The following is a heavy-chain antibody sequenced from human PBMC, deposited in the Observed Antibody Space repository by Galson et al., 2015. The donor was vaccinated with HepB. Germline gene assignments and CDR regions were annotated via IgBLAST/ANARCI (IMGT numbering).Heavy chain of an antibody. J-gene: IGHJ3*02. CDR2: IVVGSGNT. CDR3: AADLPKYYDTSGYYPDGFDI. Sequence: SVKVSCKASGFTFTTSAMQWVRQARGQRLEWIGWIVVGSGNTNYAQKFQERVTITRDMSTSTAYMELRSLRSEDTAVYYCAADLPKYYDTSGYYPDGFDIWGQGTMVTVSP. V-gene: IGHV1-58*02. CDR1: GFTFTTSA. D-gene: IGHD3-22*01.